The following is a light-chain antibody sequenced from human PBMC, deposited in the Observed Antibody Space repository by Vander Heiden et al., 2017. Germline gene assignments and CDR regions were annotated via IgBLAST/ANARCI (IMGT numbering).Light chain of an antibody. CDR1: SSNIGSNY. CDR2: RNN. CDR3: AAWDDSLSGPQ. V-gene: IGLV1-47*01. J-gene: IGLJ2*01. Sequence: QSVLTQPPSASGTPGQRVTIPCSGSSSNIGSNYVYWYQQLPGTAPKLLIYRNNQRPSGVPDRFSGSKSGTSASLAISGLRSEDEADYYCAAWDDSLSGPQFGGGTKLTVL.